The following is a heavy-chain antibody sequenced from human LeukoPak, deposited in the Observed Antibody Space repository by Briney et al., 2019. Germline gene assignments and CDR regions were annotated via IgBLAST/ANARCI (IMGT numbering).Heavy chain of an antibody. D-gene: IGHD1-26*01. CDR1: GYTFTDYY. Sequence: GASVKVSCKASGYTFTDYYIHWVRQAPGQGLEWMALIHPNSGDTYYAQKFRGRVTRTRDTSISTAYMELNRLTSDDTAVYYCARDYSGSYTHWAQGTLVTISS. V-gene: IGHV1-2*06. CDR2: IHPNSGDT. J-gene: IGHJ4*02. CDR3: ARDYSGSYTH.